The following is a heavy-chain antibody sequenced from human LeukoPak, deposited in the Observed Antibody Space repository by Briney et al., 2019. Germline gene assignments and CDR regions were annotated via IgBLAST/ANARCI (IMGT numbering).Heavy chain of an antibody. Sequence: GGSLRLSCVASGFSLSTYWMHWVRQTPGKRLVWVSRIDSDGTTRNYADPVKGRFTISRDNAKNTLYLQMNSLRPEDTAVYYCAHGDHSPFDGWGQGILVTVSS. D-gene: IGHD3-10*01. CDR3: AHGDHSPFDG. J-gene: IGHJ4*02. CDR1: GFSLSTYW. V-gene: IGHV3-74*01. CDR2: IDSDGTTR.